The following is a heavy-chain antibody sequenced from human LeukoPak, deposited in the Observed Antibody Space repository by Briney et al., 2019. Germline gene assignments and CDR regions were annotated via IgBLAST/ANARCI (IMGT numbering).Heavy chain of an antibody. CDR1: GFTFSDYY. CDR3: ARIDYDILTGYLDY. J-gene: IGHJ4*02. Sequence: GRSLRLSCAASGFTFSDYYMSWIRQAPGKGLEWVSYISSSGSTIYYADSVKGRFTISRDNAKNSLYLQMNSLRAEDTAVYYCARIDYDILTGYLDYWGQGTLVTVSS. V-gene: IGHV3-11*01. CDR2: ISSSGSTI. D-gene: IGHD3-9*01.